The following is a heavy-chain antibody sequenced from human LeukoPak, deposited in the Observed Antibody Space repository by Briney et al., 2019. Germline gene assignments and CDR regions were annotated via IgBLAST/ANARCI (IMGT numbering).Heavy chain of an antibody. CDR2: ISYDGSNK. J-gene: IGHJ5*02. D-gene: IGHD3-10*01. CDR3: AKDFGGYNWFDP. Sequence: GGSLRLSCAASGFTFSSYGMHWVRQAPGKGLEWVAVISYDGSNKYYADSVKGRFTISRDNSKNTLYLQMNSLRAEDTAVYYCAKDFGGYNWFDPWGQGTLATVSS. CDR1: GFTFSSYG. V-gene: IGHV3-30*18.